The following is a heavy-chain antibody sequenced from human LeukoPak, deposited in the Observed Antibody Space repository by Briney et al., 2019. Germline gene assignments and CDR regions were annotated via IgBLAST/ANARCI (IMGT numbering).Heavy chain of an antibody. CDR1: GYSISSGYY. Sequence: SETPSLTCTVSGYSISSGYYWGWIRQPPGKGLEWIGSIYHSGSTYYNPSLKSRVTISVDTSKNQFSLKLSSVTAADTAVYYCAREANYYDSSGAWFDPWGQGTLVTVSS. D-gene: IGHD3-22*01. V-gene: IGHV4-38-2*02. CDR3: AREANYYDSSGAWFDP. CDR2: IYHSGST. J-gene: IGHJ5*02.